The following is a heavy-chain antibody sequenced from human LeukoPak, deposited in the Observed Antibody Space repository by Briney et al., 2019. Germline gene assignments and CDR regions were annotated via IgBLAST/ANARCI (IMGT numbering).Heavy chain of an antibody. CDR1: GFTFSSYG. CDR3: AKDRLRWAQLQYYFDY. CDR2: ISHDGSNK. D-gene: IGHD5-24*01. J-gene: IGHJ4*02. V-gene: IGHV3-30*18. Sequence: GGSLRLSCAASGFTFSSYGMHWVRQAPGKGVEWVAVISHDGSNKYYADSVKGRFTISRDNSKNTLYLQMNSLRAEDTAVYYCAKDRLRWAQLQYYFDYWGQGTLVTVSS.